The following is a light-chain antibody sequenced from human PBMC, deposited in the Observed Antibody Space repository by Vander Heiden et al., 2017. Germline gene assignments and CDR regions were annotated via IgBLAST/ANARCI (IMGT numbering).Light chain of an antibody. CDR3: AVWDDSLSGWV. V-gene: IGLV1-47*02. CDR2: DNN. J-gene: IGLJ3*02. CDR1: SSNIGSHY. Sequence: QSVLTQPPSASGTPGQRVTISCSGSSSNIGSHYVYWYQQLPRTAPKVLIYDNNQRPSGVPARFSGSKSGTSASLAISGLRSEDEADYYCAVWDDSLSGWVFGGGTKLTVL.